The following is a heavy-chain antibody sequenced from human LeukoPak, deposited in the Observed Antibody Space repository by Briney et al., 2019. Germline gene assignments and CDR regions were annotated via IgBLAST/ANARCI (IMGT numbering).Heavy chain of an antibody. CDR2: INLKSGGT. J-gene: IGHJ6*03. Sequence: GASVTVSFKASGYTFTVYYMQWVGQAPGQGGEWVGWINLKSGGTNYSQKFQGRGTMTREKSISTAYMELSSLTSDDTAVYFCARDGWYKSYMDVWGKGTTVTVSS. CDR3: ARDGWYKSYMDV. CDR1: GYTFTVYY. D-gene: IGHD6-19*01. V-gene: IGHV1-2*02.